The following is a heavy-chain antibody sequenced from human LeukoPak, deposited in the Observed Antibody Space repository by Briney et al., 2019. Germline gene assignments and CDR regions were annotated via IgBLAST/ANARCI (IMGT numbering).Heavy chain of an antibody. Sequence: GTSVKVSCKASGFTFTSSAVQWVRQARGRRLEWIGWIVVGSGNTNYAQKFQERVTITRDMSTSTAYMGLSSLRSEDTAVYYCAADPYDYGDYVLGYWGQGTLVTVSS. D-gene: IGHD4-17*01. CDR2: IVVGSGNT. V-gene: IGHV1-58*01. CDR3: AADPYDYGDYVLGY. J-gene: IGHJ4*02. CDR1: GFTFTSSA.